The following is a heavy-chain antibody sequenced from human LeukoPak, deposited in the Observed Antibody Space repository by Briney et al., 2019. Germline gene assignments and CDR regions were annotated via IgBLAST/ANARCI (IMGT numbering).Heavy chain of an antibody. D-gene: IGHD1/OR15-1a*01. J-gene: IGHJ3*02. Sequence: SETLSLTCTVSGGSISSGGYYWSWIRQPPGRGLEWIGYIYHSGSTYYNPSLKSRVTISVDRSKNQFSLKLSSVTAADTAVYYCARDPNKAAFDIWGQGTMVTVSS. CDR3: ARDPNKAAFDI. CDR1: GGSISSGGYY. CDR2: IYHSGST. V-gene: IGHV4-30-2*01.